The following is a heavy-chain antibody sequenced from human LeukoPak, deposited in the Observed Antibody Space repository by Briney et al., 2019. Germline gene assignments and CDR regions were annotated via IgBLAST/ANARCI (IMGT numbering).Heavy chain of an antibody. CDR3: ARRPNYGDDVGHHFDS. CDR2: INYNERT. CDR1: GGSISSSDYY. J-gene: IGHJ4*02. D-gene: IGHD4-17*01. Sequence: KSSETLSLTCTVSGGSISSSDYYWGWIRQPPGRGLEWIVSINYNERTYYNPSLESRVTVSIDTSKKQFSLKVNSVTAADTAVYYCARRPNYGDDVGHHFDSWGQGTLVTVSS. V-gene: IGHV4-39*01.